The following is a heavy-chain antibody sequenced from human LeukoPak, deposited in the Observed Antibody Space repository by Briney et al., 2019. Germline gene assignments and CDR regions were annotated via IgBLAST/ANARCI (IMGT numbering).Heavy chain of an antibody. Sequence: GASVKVSCKASGYTFSSYGITWVRQAPGQGLEWMGWISPSSGNTNYVQNLQGRVSMTTDTSTSTVYMELRGLRSDDTAVYYCARYGGTNRSFDYWGPGTLVSVSS. CDR3: ARYGGTNRSFDY. J-gene: IGHJ4*02. CDR2: ISPSSGNT. CDR1: GYTFSSYG. V-gene: IGHV1-18*01. D-gene: IGHD1-14*01.